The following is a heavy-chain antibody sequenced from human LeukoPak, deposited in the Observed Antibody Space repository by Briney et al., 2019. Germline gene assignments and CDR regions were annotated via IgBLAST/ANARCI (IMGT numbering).Heavy chain of an antibody. CDR2: IDPSDSYT. V-gene: IGHV5-10-1*01. J-gene: IGHJ4*02. Sequence: GESLKISWKGSGYSFTSYWINWVRQMPGKGLEWMGRIDPSDSYTNYSPSFQGHVTISADKSINTASLQWSSLKASDTAMYYCARAYSSTWHFDYWGQGTLVTVSS. CDR1: GYSFTSYW. CDR3: ARAYSSTWHFDY. D-gene: IGHD6-13*01.